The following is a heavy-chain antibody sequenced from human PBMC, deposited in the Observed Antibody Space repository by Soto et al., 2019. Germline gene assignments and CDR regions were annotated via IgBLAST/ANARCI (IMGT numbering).Heavy chain of an antibody. V-gene: IGHV3-21*01. Sequence: VGSLSLSCAASGFTFSSYSMNWVRQAPGKGLEWVSSISSSSSYIYYADSVKGRFTISRDNANNSLYLQMNSLRAEDTAVYYCARGQGSGYPGDGAFDIWGQGTMVTVSS. CDR1: GFTFSSYS. CDR3: ARGQGSGYPGDGAFDI. D-gene: IGHD5-12*01. CDR2: ISSSSSYI. J-gene: IGHJ3*02.